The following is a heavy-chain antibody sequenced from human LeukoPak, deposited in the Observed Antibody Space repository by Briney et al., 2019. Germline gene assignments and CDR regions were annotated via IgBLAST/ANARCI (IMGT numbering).Heavy chain of an antibody. Sequence: ASVKVSCKASGYTFTSYDINWVRQATGQGLEWMGWTNPNSGNTGYAQKFQGRVTMTRNTSVSTAYMELSSLRSEDTAVYYCARGLDTQPVDYWGQGTLVTVSS. V-gene: IGHV1-8*01. CDR2: TNPNSGNT. J-gene: IGHJ4*02. CDR1: GYTFTSYD. CDR3: ARGLDTQPVDY. D-gene: IGHD5-18*01.